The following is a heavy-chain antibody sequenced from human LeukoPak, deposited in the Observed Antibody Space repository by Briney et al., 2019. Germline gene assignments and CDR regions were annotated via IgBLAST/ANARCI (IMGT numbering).Heavy chain of an antibody. Sequence: SETLSLTCTVSGYSISSGYYWGWIRQPPGKGLEWIGSIYHSGSTYYNPSLKSQVTISVDTSKNQFSLKLSSVTAADTAVYYCARAYCSSTSCYGPWGQGTLVTVSS. CDR3: ARAYCSSTSCYGP. J-gene: IGHJ5*02. CDR1: GYSISSGYY. V-gene: IGHV4-38-2*02. CDR2: IYHSGST. D-gene: IGHD2-2*01.